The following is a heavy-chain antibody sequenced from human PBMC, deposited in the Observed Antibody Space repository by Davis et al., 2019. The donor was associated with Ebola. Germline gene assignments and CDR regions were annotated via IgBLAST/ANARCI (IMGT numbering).Heavy chain of an antibody. CDR2: IKQDGSEK. J-gene: IGHJ6*02. V-gene: IGHV3-7*01. CDR3: ASGGYSYGWDYYYGMDV. D-gene: IGHD5-18*01. Sequence: GESLKISCAASGFTFSSYWMSWVRQAPGKGLEWVANIKQDGSEKYYVDSVKGRFTISRDNSKNTLYLQMNSLRAEDTAVYYCASGGYSYGWDYYYGMDVWGQGTTVTVSS. CDR1: GFTFSSYW.